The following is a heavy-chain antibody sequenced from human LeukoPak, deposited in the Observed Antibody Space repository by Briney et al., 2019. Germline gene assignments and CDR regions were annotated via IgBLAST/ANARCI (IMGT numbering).Heavy chain of an antibody. CDR2: IYYSGST. CDR3: ARVEEYYDSSGATNWFDP. D-gene: IGHD3-22*01. Sequence: PSETLSLTCTVSGGSISSSSYYWGWIRQPPGKGLEWIGSIYYSGSTYYNPSLKSRVTISVDTSKNQFSLKLSSVTAADTAVYYCARVEEYYDSSGATNWFDPWGQGTLVTVSS. J-gene: IGHJ5*02. CDR1: GGSISSSSYY. V-gene: IGHV4-39*01.